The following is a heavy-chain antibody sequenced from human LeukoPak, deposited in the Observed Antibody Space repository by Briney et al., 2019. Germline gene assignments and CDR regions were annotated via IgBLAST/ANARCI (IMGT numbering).Heavy chain of an antibody. CDR3: ARSDGYGLVGI. CDR1: GGSISSYY. D-gene: IGHD3-10*01. V-gene: IGHV4-59*01. J-gene: IGHJ3*02. Sequence: PSETLSLTCTVSGGSISSYYWSWIRQPPGKGLEWIGYIYYSGSTNYNPSLKSRVTILVDTSKNQFSLKLSSVTAADTAVYYCARSDGYGLVGIWGQGTMVTVSS. CDR2: IYYSGST.